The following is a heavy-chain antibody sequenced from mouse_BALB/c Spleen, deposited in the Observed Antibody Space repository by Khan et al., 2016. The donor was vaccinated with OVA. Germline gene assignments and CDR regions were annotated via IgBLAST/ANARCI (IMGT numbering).Heavy chain of an antibody. Sequence: EVKLEESGPSLVKPSQTLSLTCSVTGDSITSGYWTWIRKFPGNKLEYMGYMIYSGDTYYNPSLKSRISTTRHTSKNQYYLQLTSVTTEDTATYSCAKSTYRDAFAYWGQGTLVTVSA. CDR1: GDSITSGY. V-gene: IGHV3-8*02. CDR3: AKSTYRDAFAY. J-gene: IGHJ3*01. CDR2: MIYSGDT. D-gene: IGHD2-14*01.